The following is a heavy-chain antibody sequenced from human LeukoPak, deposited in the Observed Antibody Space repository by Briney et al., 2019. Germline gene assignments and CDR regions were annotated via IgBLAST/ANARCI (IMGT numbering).Heavy chain of an antibody. Sequence: SETLSLTCTVSGGSINSSSYYWTWIRQPPGKGLEWIGYIYYSGTTNYNPSLKSRVTISVDTSKNQFSLKLSSVTAADTAVYYCASGRPLGFDYWGQGTLVTVSS. CDR2: IYYSGTT. J-gene: IGHJ4*02. CDR1: GGSINSSSYY. CDR3: ASGRPLGFDY. V-gene: IGHV4-61*01. D-gene: IGHD1-26*01.